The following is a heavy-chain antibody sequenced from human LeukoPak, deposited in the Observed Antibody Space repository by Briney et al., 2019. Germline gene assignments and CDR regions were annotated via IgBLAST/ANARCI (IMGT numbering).Heavy chain of an antibody. Sequence: SETLSLTCTVSGGSISSYYWSWIRQPPGKGLEWIGSIYYSGSTYYNPSLKSRVTISVDTSKNQFSLKLSSVTAADTAVYYCARLGYSRSIDYWGQGTLVTVSS. CDR3: ARLGYSRSIDY. CDR1: GGSISSYY. D-gene: IGHD6-13*01. V-gene: IGHV4-59*05. CDR2: IYYSGST. J-gene: IGHJ4*02.